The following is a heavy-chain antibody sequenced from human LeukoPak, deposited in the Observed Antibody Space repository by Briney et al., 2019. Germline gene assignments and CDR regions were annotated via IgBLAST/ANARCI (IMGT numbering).Heavy chain of an antibody. J-gene: IGHJ4*02. CDR2: IHHSGST. CDR1: GYSISSGYY. D-gene: IGHD4-23*01. V-gene: IGHV4-34*01. Sequence: LETLSLTCAVSGYSISSGYYWSWIRQPPGKGLEWIGEIHHSGSTNYNPSLKSRVTISLDTSKNQFSLRLSSVTAADTAVYYCARGRFYGGNIYWGQGTLVTVSS. CDR3: ARGRFYGGNIY.